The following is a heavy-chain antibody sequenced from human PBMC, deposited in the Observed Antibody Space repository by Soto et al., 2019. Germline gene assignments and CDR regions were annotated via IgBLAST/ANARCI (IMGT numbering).Heavy chain of an antibody. J-gene: IGHJ4*02. Sequence: GGSLRLSCAASGFTFSTFWMRWVRQAPGKGLEWVANIKQDGSEKNYVDSVKGRFTISRDNSKNSLYLQMNSLRAEDTAVYYCARERCAGGSCQYYFDYWGQGTLVTVSS. D-gene: IGHD2-15*01. CDR2: IKQDGSEK. CDR3: ARERCAGGSCQYYFDY. V-gene: IGHV3-7*01. CDR1: GFTFSTFW.